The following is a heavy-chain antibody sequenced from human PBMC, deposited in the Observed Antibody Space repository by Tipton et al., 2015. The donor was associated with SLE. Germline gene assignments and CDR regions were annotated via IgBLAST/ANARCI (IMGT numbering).Heavy chain of an antibody. V-gene: IGHV3-30*02. J-gene: IGHJ4*02. CDR2: IRYDGNVK. CDR1: GFTFSTYG. CDR3: AKSSSTRRAIIISTVVPNSYCDN. D-gene: IGHD2-2*01. Sequence: GSLRLSCAACGFTFSTYGMHWFRQAPGKGLEWVTFIRYDGNVKYYRDSVKGRFTISRDNSKNTLFLQMDSLRADDTALYYCAKSSSTRRAIIISTVVPNSYCDNWGQGTLVIVSS.